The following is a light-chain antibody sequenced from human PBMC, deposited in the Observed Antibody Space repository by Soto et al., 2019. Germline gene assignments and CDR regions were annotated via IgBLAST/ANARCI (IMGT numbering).Light chain of an antibody. CDR2: AAS. CDR3: QQSYSAPLT. J-gene: IGKJ3*01. CDR1: ENINTY. V-gene: IGKV1-39*01. Sequence: IQMTQSPPSLSASVGDRVTITCRTSENINTYLNWYQQKPGKAPKLLIYAASSLQSGVPSRFSGSGSGTDFTLTISTLQPEDFAAYYCQQSYSAPLTFGPGTKVDIK.